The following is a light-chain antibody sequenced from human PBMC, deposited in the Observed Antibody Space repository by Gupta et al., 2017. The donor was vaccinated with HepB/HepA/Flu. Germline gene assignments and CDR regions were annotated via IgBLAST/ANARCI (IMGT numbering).Light chain of an antibody. CDR3: AAWDYSLRGPNVM. V-gene: IGLV1-47*01. CDR1: ITNTGTNF. Sequence: QPVLTLSPSTSGTPGQRVTISFSGNITNTGTNFVYWYQQLPGTAPKLDVYRNDQRPAGVPDRFSASKSGTSASLAISVHRAGDEADYYCAAWDYSLRGPNVMFGGGTKLTVL. J-gene: IGLJ3*02. CDR2: RND.